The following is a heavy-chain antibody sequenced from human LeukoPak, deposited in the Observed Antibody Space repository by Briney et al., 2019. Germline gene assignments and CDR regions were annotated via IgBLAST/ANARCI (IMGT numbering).Heavy chain of an antibody. J-gene: IGHJ3*02. CDR2: ISHSGSTI. Sequence: PGGSLRLSCAAPGFTFTDYYMSWIRQAPGKGLKWVSYISHSGSTIYYADSVKGRFTISRDNAKNSLYLQMNSLRAEDTAVYYCARVYPSYAFDIWGQGTMVTVSS. V-gene: IGHV3-11*01. CDR3: ARVYPSYAFDI. CDR1: GFTFTDYY.